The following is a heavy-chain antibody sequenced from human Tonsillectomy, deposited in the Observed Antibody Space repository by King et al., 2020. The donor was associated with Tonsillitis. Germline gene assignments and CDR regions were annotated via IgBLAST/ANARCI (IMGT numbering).Heavy chain of an antibody. V-gene: IGHV3-21*01. CDR3: AGDWGYCSGGSCFDY. CDR2: ISSSSSYI. D-gene: IGHD2-15*01. Sequence: VQLVESGGGLVKPGGSLRLSCAASGFTFSSYSMNWVRQAPGKGLEWVSSISSSSSYIYYADSVKGRFTISRDNAKNSLYLQMNSLRAEDTAVYYCAGDWGYCSGGSCFDYWGQGTLVTVSS. CDR1: GFTFSSYS. J-gene: IGHJ4*02.